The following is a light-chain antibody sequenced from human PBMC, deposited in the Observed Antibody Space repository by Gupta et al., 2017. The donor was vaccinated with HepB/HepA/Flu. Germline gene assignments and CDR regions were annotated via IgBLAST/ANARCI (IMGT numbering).Light chain of an antibody. CDR3: NSRDNSDNQLGVV. CDR1: SLRKYY. V-gene: IGLV3-19*01. Sequence: SSELTQDPAVSVALGQTVRITCKGDSLRKYYASWYQQKPGQAPVLVIYGKNNRPSGIPDRFSGSSSGNTASLTITGAQAEDDADYYCNSRDNSDNQLGVVFGGGTKLTVL. CDR2: GKN. J-gene: IGLJ2*01.